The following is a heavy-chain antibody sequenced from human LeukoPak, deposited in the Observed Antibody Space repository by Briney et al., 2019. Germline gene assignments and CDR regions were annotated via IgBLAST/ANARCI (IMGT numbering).Heavy chain of an antibody. Sequence: SETLSLTCAVSGYSISSGYFWGWIRQPPGRRLEWIGTVYHSGNTYYNPSLKSRLTISVDTSKNQFSLTLSSVTAADTAVYYCARRYYYGSGVFDYWGQGALVTVSS. V-gene: IGHV4-38-2*01. CDR1: GYSISSGYF. CDR3: ARRYYYGSGVFDY. CDR2: VYHSGNT. D-gene: IGHD3-10*01. J-gene: IGHJ4*02.